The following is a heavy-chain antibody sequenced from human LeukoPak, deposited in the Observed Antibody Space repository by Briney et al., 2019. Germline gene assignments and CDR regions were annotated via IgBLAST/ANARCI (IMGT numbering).Heavy chain of an antibody. D-gene: IGHD3-22*01. Sequence: GRSLTLSWAASGFTFDDYAMHWDRQAPGKGLEWVSGISWNSGSIGYAEPVKGRFTISRDNAKNSLYFQMNILRAEDTALYYCAKDNLGDFYDSSGYPDYWGQGILVTVSS. CDR1: GFTFDDYA. CDR3: AKDNLGDFYDSSGYPDY. CDR2: ISWNSGSI. J-gene: IGHJ4*02. V-gene: IGHV3-9*01.